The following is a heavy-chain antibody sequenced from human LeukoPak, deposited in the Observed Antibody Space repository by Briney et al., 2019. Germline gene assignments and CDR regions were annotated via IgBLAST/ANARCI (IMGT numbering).Heavy chain of an antibody. Sequence: SETLSLTCTVSGDSIGSYYWSWIRQPPGKGLEWIGYIYHSGSTNYNPSLKSRVTISADTSKDQFSLKLASVTAADTAVYYCATGYSSTWYYFDYWGQGTLVTVSS. CDR3: ATGYSSTWYYFDY. V-gene: IGHV4-59*01. CDR1: GDSIGSYY. CDR2: IYHSGST. D-gene: IGHD6-13*01. J-gene: IGHJ4*02.